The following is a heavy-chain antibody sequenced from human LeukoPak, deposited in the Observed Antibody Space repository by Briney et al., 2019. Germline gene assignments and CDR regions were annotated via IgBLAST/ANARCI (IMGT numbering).Heavy chain of an antibody. Sequence: NTSETLSLTCTVSGGSISSGNYYWGWIRQPPGKGLEWIGSISHSGSTYYNASLKSRVRISVDTSKNQFSLKLSSVTAADTAVYYCARHGVVVITRKTKYFDYWGQGTLVTVSS. CDR3: ARHGVVVITRKTKYFDY. V-gene: IGHV4-39*01. J-gene: IGHJ4*02. CDR1: GGSISSGNYY. CDR2: ISHSGST. D-gene: IGHD3-22*01.